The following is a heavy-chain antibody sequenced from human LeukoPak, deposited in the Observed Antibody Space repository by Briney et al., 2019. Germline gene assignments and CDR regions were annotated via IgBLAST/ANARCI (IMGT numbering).Heavy chain of an antibody. CDR3: TREVRIAVAANYYMDV. Sequence: PGGSLRLSCTASGFTFGDYAMSWFRQAPGKGLEWVGFIRSKAYGGTTEYAASVKGRFTISRDDSKSIAYLQMNSLKTEDTAVYYCTREVRIAVAANYYMDVWGKGTTVTVSS. V-gene: IGHV3-49*03. J-gene: IGHJ6*03. CDR2: IRSKAYGGTT. D-gene: IGHD6-19*01. CDR1: GFTFGDYA.